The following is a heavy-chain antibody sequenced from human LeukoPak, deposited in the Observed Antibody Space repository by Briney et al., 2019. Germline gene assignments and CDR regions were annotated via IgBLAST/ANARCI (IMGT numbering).Heavy chain of an antibody. V-gene: IGHV4-59*12. CDR2: IYYSGST. D-gene: IGHD5-24*01. J-gene: IGHJ4*02. CDR3: ARGRGGDGYNFGYYFDY. Sequence: PSETLSLTCTVSGGSISSYYWSWIRQPPGKGLEWIGYIYYSGSTNYNPSLKSRVTISVDTSKNQFSLKLSSVTAADTAVYYCARGRGGDGYNFGYYFDYWGQGTLVTVSS. CDR1: GGSISSYY.